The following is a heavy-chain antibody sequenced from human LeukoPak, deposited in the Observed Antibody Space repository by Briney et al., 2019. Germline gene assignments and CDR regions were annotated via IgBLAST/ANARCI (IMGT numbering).Heavy chain of an antibody. V-gene: IGHV4-34*01. J-gene: IGHJ6*02. CDR2: INHSGST. CDR1: GGSISSYY. CDR3: ARGPYSSGWYGAYYYYGMDV. Sequence: KASETLSLTCTVSGGSISSYYWSWIRQPPGKGLEWIGEINHSGSTNYNPSLKSRVTISVDTSKNQFSLKLSSVTAADTAVYYCARGPYSSGWYGAYYYYGMDVWGQGTTVTVSS. D-gene: IGHD6-19*01.